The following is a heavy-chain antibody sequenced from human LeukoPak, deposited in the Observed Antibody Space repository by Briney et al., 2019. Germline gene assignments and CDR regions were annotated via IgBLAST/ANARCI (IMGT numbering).Heavy chain of an antibody. CDR2: IGRSGTTI. CDR1: GFTFSSYS. V-gene: IGHV3-48*04. D-gene: IGHD3-9*01. Sequence: TGGSLRLSCAASGFTFSSYSMNWVRQAPGKGLEWVSYIGRSGTTIHYADSVKGRFTISWDNAKKSLYLQMNSLRAEDTAVYYCARSGKIYFDWLLDYWGQGTLVTVSS. J-gene: IGHJ4*02. CDR3: ARSGKIYFDWLLDY.